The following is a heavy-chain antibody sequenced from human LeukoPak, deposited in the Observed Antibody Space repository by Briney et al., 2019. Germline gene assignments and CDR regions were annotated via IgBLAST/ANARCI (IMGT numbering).Heavy chain of an antibody. CDR1: GFTVSSNY. Sequence: GGSLRLSCAASGFTVSSNYMSWVRQAPGKGLEWLSYISSGSSTIYYADSVKGRFTISRDNAKNSLYLQMNSLRDEDPAVYYCARSSGWFLDYWGQGTLVTVSS. V-gene: IGHV3-48*02. CDR2: ISSGSSTI. J-gene: IGHJ4*02. D-gene: IGHD6-19*01. CDR3: ARSSGWFLDY.